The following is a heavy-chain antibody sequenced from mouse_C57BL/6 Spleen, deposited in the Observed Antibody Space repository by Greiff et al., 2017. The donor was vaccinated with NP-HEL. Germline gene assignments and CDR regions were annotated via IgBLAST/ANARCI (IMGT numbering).Heavy chain of an antibody. CDR1: GYTFTSYD. Sequence: QVHVKQSGPELVKPGASVKLSCKASGYTFTSYDINWVKQRPGQGLEWIGWIYPRDGSTKYNEKFKGKATLTVDTSSSTAYMELHSLTSEDSAVYFCASGDPAWFAYWGQGTLVTVSA. CDR3: ASGDPAWFAY. J-gene: IGHJ3*01. V-gene: IGHV1-85*01. D-gene: IGHD3-3*01. CDR2: IYPRDGST.